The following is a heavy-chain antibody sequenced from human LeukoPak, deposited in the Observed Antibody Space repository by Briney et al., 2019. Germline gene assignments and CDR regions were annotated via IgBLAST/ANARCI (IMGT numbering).Heavy chain of an antibody. CDR3: ARVSDLGYCGGGSCYGLDY. J-gene: IGHJ4*02. V-gene: IGHV1-69*04. Sequence: SVKVSCKASGGTFSSYAISWVRQAPGQGLEWMGRIIPILGIANYAQKFQGRVTITADKSTSTAYMELSSLRSEDTAVYYCARVSDLGYCGGGSCYGLDYWGQGTLVTVSS. CDR1: GGTFSSYA. CDR2: IIPILGIA. D-gene: IGHD2-15*01.